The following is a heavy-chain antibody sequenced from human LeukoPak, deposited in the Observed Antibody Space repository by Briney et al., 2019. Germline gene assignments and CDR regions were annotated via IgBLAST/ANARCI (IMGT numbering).Heavy chain of an antibody. V-gene: IGHV4-59*08. CDR1: GGSISSYY. CDR2: VYYSGST. CDR3: ASTSSIAVAGYYFDY. J-gene: IGHJ4*02. Sequence: PETLSLTCTVSGGSISSYYWSWIRQPPGKGLEWIGYVYYSGSTNYNPSLKSRVTISVDTSKNQFSLKLSSVTAADTAVYYCASTSSIAVAGYYFDYWGQGTLVTVSS. D-gene: IGHD6-19*01.